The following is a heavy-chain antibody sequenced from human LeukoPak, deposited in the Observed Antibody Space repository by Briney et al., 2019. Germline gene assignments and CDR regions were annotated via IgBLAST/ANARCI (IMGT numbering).Heavy chain of an antibody. CDR3: ARSTSGSYADY. Sequence: ASVKVSCKASGGTVSSDATSWVRHGTVQGLEWMGGIIPIFGTANYAQKFQGRVTITADESTSTAYMELSSLRSEDTAVYYCARSTSGSYADYWGQGTLVTVSS. V-gene: IGHV1-69*13. CDR2: IIPIFGTA. CDR1: GGTVSSDA. J-gene: IGHJ4*02. D-gene: IGHD1-26*01.